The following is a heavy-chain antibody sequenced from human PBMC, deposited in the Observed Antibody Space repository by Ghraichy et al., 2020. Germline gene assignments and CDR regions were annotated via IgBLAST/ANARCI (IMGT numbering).Heavy chain of an antibody. Sequence: ASVKVSCKASGYTFTSYGISWVRQAPGQGLEWMGWISAYNGNTNYAQKLQGRVTMTTDTSTSTAYMELRSLRSDDTAVYYCARSPSFGNDFWSGYQGDYYFDYWGQGTLVTVSS. V-gene: IGHV1-18*01. D-gene: IGHD3-3*01. J-gene: IGHJ4*02. CDR3: ARSPSFGNDFWSGYQGDYYFDY. CDR2: ISAYNGNT. CDR1: GYTFTSYG.